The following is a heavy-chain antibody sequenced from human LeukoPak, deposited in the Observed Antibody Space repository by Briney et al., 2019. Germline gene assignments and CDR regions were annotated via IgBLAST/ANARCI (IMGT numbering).Heavy chain of an antibody. Sequence: GGSLRLSCAASGFTFSSYAMSWVRQAPGKGLEWVSAISGSGGYTFYADSVKGRFTISRDNSKNTLYVQMNSLRAEDTAVYYCAKDSRSWNYLFYYGMDVWGQGTTVTVSS. CDR3: AKDSRSWNYLFYYGMDV. D-gene: IGHD1-7*01. J-gene: IGHJ6*02. CDR1: GFTFSSYA. CDR2: ISGSGGYT. V-gene: IGHV3-23*01.